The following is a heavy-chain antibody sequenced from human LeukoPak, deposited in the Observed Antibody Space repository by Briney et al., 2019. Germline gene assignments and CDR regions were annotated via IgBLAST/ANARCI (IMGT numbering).Heavy chain of an antibody. D-gene: IGHD5-12*01. Sequence: ASVKVSCKASGYTFTSYDINWVRQATGQGLEWMGWMNPNSGNTGYAQKLQGRVTMTTDTSTSTAYMELRSLRSDDTAVYYCARDWHEIASGYDLGLDYWGQGTLVTVSS. CDR1: GYTFTSYD. J-gene: IGHJ4*02. V-gene: IGHV1-8*01. CDR3: ARDWHEIASGYDLGLDY. CDR2: MNPNSGNT.